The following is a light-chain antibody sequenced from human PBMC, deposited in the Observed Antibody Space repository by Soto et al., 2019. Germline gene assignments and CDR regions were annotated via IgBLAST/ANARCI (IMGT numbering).Light chain of an antibody. CDR2: DVT. J-gene: IGLJ1*01. CDR3: SAHAGSSVV. Sequence: QSVVTEPRSVSWSPGQSVTNSCTVTSIDVSGYNYVSWYQQHPGKAPKLRIYDVTTRPSGVPDRFSGSKSGNTASLTISGLQAEDEADYYCSAHAGSSVVFGTGTKVTAL. CDR1: SIDVSGYNY. V-gene: IGLV2-11*01.